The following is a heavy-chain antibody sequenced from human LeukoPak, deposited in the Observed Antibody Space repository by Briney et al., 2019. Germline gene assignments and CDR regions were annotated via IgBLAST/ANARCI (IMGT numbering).Heavy chain of an antibody. CDR1: GGSFSGYY. J-gene: IGHJ4*02. V-gene: IGHV4-34*01. Sequence: SETLSLTCAVYGGSFSGYYWSWIRQPPGKGLEWIGEINRSGSTNYNPSLKSRVTISVDTSKNQFSLKLSSVTAADTAVYYCARVLAAAGTSYYFDYWGQGTLVTVSS. CDR2: INRSGST. D-gene: IGHD6-13*01. CDR3: ARVLAAAGTSYYFDY.